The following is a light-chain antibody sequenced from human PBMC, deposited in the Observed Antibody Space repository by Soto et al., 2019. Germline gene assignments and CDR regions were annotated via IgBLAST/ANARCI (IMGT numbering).Light chain of an antibody. CDR1: QRVSND. CDR3: QQYNTWLT. J-gene: IGKJ5*01. V-gene: IGKV3-15*01. Sequence: IVMTQSPDTLSVSPGERVTLSCKASQRVSNDLAWYQQKPGQAPRLVIYGASTRATGIPARFSGGGSGTEFTLTISSLQSEDFAVYYCQQYNTWLTFGQGTRLEIK. CDR2: GAS.